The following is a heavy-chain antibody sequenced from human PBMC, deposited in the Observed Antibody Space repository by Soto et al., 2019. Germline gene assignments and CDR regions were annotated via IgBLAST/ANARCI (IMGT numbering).Heavy chain of an antibody. CDR1: GGTFSSYA. CDR3: ARGGGIRSVDSSGYYRA. V-gene: IGHV1-69*01. J-gene: IGHJ5*02. CDR2: IIPIFGTA. Sequence: QVQMVQSGAEVKKPGSSVKVSCKASGGTFSSYAISWVRQAPGQGLEWMGGIIPIFGTANYAQKFQGRVTITADESTSTAYMELSILRSDDTAVYYCARGGGIRSVDSSGYYRAWGQGTLVTVSS. D-gene: IGHD3-22*01.